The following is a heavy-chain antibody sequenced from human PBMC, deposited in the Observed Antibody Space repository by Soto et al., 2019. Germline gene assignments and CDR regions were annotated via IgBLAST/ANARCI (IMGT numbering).Heavy chain of an antibody. Sequence: SETLSLTFSVSGGSMSEYFWSWIRQSPGKGLEWIVYIYYLGSTDYNPSLKSRVTISVDTSKRQFSLRLTSVTAADTAVYYCARDGYDGSASPYPPXWGPVTQLTVSX. V-gene: IGHV4-59*01. CDR1: GGSMSEYF. CDR2: IYYLGST. J-gene: IGHJ4*02. CDR3: ARDGYDGSASPYPPX. D-gene: IGHD3-10*01.